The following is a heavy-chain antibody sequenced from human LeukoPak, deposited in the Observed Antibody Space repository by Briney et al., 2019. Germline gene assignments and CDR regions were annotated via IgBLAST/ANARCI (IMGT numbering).Heavy chain of an antibody. CDR1: GFTFSTYW. D-gene: IGHD3-22*01. J-gene: IGHJ3*02. CDR3: ARDVHYDSSGYYFRNDAFDI. Sequence: GGSLRLSCAASGFTFSTYWMSWVRQAPGKGLECVANIKRDGSEKYYVDSVKGRFTIFRDDAKSSLYLQMNSLRAEDTAVYYCARDVHYDSSGYYFRNDAFDIWGQGTMVTVSS. CDR2: IKRDGSEK. V-gene: IGHV3-7*01.